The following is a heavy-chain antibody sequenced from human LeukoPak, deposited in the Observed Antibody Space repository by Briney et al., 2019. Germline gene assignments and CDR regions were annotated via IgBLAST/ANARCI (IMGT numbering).Heavy chain of an antibody. CDR3: ARREGNYEPNYYYMDV. CDR1: GGTFSSYA. Sequence: SVRVSCKASGGTFSSYAISWVRQAPGQGLEWMGGIIPIFGTANYAQKFQGRVTITTDESTSTAYMELSSLRSEDTAVYYCARREGNYEPNYYYMDVWGKGTTVTVSS. V-gene: IGHV1-69*05. CDR2: IIPIFGTA. J-gene: IGHJ6*03. D-gene: IGHD1-7*01.